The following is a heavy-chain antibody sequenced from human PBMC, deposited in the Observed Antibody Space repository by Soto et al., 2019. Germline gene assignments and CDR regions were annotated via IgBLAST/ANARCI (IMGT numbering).Heavy chain of an antibody. V-gene: IGHV1-69*02. CDR1: GDTFNFYS. CDR2: INPILSMS. J-gene: IGHJ4*02. D-gene: IGHD3-10*01. CDR3: ATSYGSGYRAFDS. Sequence: QVQLVQSGADVQRPGSSVRVSGKASGDTFNFYSISWVRQAPGLGLQWMGRINPILSMSNYAPRFQGRVTMTADKSTSTAYMELSSLRSEDTAMYYCATSYGSGYRAFDSWGQGALVTVSS.